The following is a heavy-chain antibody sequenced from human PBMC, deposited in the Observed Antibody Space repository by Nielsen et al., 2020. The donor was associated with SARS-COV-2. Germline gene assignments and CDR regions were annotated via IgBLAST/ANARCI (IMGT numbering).Heavy chain of an antibody. CDR1: GFTFSSYS. Sequence: GESLKISCAASGFTFSSYSMNWVRQAPGKGLEWVSSISSSSSYIYYADSVKGRFTISRDNAKNSLYLQMNSLRAEDTALYYCAKDNGADASYYYGMDVWGQGTTVTVSS. CDR2: ISSSSSYI. CDR3: AKDNGADASYYYGMDV. J-gene: IGHJ6*02. D-gene: IGHD2-8*01. V-gene: IGHV3-21*04.